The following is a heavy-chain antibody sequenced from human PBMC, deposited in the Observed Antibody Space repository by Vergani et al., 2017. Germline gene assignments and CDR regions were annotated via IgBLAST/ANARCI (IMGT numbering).Heavy chain of an antibody. CDR1: GFSFNRYW. J-gene: IGHJ5*01. Sequence: DVHLAESGGGFFQPGGSLRLSCSASGFSFNRYWMHWVRQVPGKGLLCVSRIKSDGSITAYADSVKGRFTISRDNAQNTLYLQMNSLRVEDTGVYYCARARCIETCYMSNWLDSWGQGTLVTVSS. CDR2: IKSDGSIT. D-gene: IGHD3-9*01. V-gene: IGHV3-74*03. CDR3: ARARCIETCYMSNWLDS.